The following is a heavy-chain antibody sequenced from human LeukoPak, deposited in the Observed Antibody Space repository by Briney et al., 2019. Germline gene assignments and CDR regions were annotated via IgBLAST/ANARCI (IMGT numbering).Heavy chain of an antibody. V-gene: IGHV4-34*01. D-gene: IGHD3-22*01. Sequence: PSETLSLTCAVYGGSFSGYYWSWIRQPPGKGLEWIGEINHSGSTNYNPSLKSRVTISVDTSKNQFSLNLSSVTAADTAVYYCARGRVDYYDSSGYYLGAQTFDYWGQGTLVTVSS. CDR1: GGSFSGYY. CDR2: INHSGST. CDR3: ARGRVDYYDSSGYYLGAQTFDY. J-gene: IGHJ4*02.